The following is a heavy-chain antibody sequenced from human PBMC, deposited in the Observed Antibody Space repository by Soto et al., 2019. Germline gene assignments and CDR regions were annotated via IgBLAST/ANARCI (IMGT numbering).Heavy chain of an antibody. D-gene: IGHD6-25*01. CDR2: IRRGSSTI. J-gene: IGHJ6*01. CDR1: ALRVNHYY. V-gene: IGHV3-11*01. CDR3: PTSGGAPSASFPYY. Sequence: GGAMRLPCVAGALRVNHYYMPWIRRARGKGLKWVSYIRRGSSTICYAHSVKGRFTSCRDNARKSLYLQINSLRADHPAVYYCPTSGGAPSASFPYY.